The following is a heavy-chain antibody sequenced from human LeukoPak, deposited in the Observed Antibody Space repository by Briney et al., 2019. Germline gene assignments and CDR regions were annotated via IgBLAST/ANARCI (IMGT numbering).Heavy chain of an antibody. CDR1: GFTFSSYA. CDR2: ISGSGGST. J-gene: IGHJ6*03. CDR3: AKDRKEYGNYYYYMDV. Sequence: GGSLRLSCAASGFTFSSYAMSWVRQAPGKGLEWVSAISGSGGSTYYADSVKGRFTISRDNPKNTLYLQMNSLRAEDTAVYYCAKDRKEYGNYYYYMDVWGKGTTVTVSS. V-gene: IGHV3-23*01. D-gene: IGHD2/OR15-2a*01.